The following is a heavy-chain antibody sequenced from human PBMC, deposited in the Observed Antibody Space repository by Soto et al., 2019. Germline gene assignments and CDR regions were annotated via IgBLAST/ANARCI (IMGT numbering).Heavy chain of an antibody. CDR2: ISSSSSYI. Sequence: EVQLVESGGGLVKPGGSLRLSCAASGFTFSSYSMNWVRQAPGKGLEWVSSISSSSSYIYYADSVKGRFTISRDNATNSLYLQMNSLRAEDTAVYCCARLTPSDSSGYYCYWGQGNLVTVSS. J-gene: IGHJ4*02. CDR3: ARLTPSDSSGYYCY. D-gene: IGHD3-22*01. V-gene: IGHV3-21*01. CDR1: GFTFSSYS.